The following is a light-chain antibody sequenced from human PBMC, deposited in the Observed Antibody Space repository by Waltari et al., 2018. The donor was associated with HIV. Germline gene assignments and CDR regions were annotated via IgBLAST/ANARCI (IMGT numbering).Light chain of an antibody. CDR3: QSADTSPSKAI. J-gene: IGLJ2*01. CDR1: SVSKED. Sequence: SYELTQSPSVSVSPGQTARIACFGESVSKEDVNWYQWKTGQAPVMVIYETTKMSSRMSGRFSAARSGTTATLTITGVRTEDEADYFCQSADTSPSKAIFGGGTK. CDR2: ETT. V-gene: IGLV3-25*03.